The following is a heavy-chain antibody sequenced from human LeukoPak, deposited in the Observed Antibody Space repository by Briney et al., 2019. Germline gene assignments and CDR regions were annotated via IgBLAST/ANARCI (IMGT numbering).Heavy chain of an antibody. Sequence: GGSLRLSCATSTFTFNSYAMHWVRQAPGKGLEWVAVISFDGSKDYFADSVKGRFTISRDNSKNTMYLHMNSLRLEDTAVYYCARDSDTFGALDYWGQGTLVTVSS. J-gene: IGHJ4*02. CDR2: ISFDGSKD. V-gene: IGHV3-30-3*01. CDR3: ARDSDTFGALDY. CDR1: TFTFNSYA. D-gene: IGHD3-10*01.